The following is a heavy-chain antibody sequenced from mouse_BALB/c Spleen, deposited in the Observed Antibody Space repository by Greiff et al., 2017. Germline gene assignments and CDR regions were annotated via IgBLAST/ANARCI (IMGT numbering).Heavy chain of an antibody. CDR2: IYPGNSDT. CDR1: GYTFTSYW. CDR3: TTFITTVVATNFDV. D-gene: IGHD1-1*01. V-gene: IGHV1-5*01. Sequence: VQLQQSGTVLARPGASVKMSCKASGYTFTSYWMHWVKQRPGQGLEWIGAIYPGNSDTSYNQKFKGKAKLTAVTSTSTAYMELSSLTNEDSAVYYCTTFITTVVATNFDVWGAGTTVTVSS. J-gene: IGHJ1*01.